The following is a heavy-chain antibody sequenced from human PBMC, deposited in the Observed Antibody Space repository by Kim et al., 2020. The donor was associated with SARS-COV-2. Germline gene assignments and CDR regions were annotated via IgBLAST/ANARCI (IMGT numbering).Heavy chain of an antibody. V-gene: IGHV1-46*01. J-gene: IGHJ4*02. D-gene: IGHD3-10*01. CDR3: ARDHYGSGIFDY. Sequence: RYGQKFKGRVTRTRETSTSTIYMEMSSLRSEDTAVYYCARDHYGSGIFDYWGQGTLVTVSS.